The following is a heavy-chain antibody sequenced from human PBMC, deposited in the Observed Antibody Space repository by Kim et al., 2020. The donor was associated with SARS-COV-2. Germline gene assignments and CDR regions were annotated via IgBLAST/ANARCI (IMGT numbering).Heavy chain of an antibody. J-gene: IGHJ6*02. CDR3: TRGDDIVVVRYYYYYGRDV. D-gene: IGHD2-15*01. V-gene: IGHV3-49*04. Sequence: GGSLRLSCTASGFTFGDYAMSWVRQAPGKGLEWVGFIRSKAYGGTTEYAASVKGRFTISRDDSKSIAYLQMNSLKTEDTAVYYCTRGDDIVVVRYYYYYGRDVWGQGTTVTVSS. CDR1: GFTFGDYA. CDR2: IRSKAYGGTT.